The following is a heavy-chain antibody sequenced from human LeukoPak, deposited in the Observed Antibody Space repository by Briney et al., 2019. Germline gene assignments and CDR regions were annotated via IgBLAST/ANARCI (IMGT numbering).Heavy chain of an antibody. CDR3: TTYVLGRPTFYYYYYYMDV. D-gene: IGHD1-14*01. J-gene: IGHJ6*03. Sequence: ASVKVSCKASGYTFTSYDINWVRQATGQGLEWMGWMNPNSGNTGYAQKFQGRVTMTRNTSISTAYMELNSLKTEDTAVYYCTTYVLGRPTFYYYYYYMDVWGKGTTVTVSS. CDR1: GYTFTSYD. V-gene: IGHV1-8*01. CDR2: MNPNSGNT.